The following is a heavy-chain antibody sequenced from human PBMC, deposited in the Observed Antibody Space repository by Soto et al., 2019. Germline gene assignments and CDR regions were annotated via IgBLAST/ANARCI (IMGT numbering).Heavy chain of an antibody. Sequence: QVQLVQSGPEVKKPGASVTVSCKASGYTSTSYHLHWVRQAPGQGLEWMAIINPNGGSTTYAQNFQGRVIMTRDTSTSTVYMELSSLRSEDTALYYCARAKDYYYGMDVWGQGTTVTVSS. CDR1: GYTSTSYH. CDR2: INPNGGST. CDR3: ARAKDYYYGMDV. J-gene: IGHJ6*02. V-gene: IGHV1-46*03.